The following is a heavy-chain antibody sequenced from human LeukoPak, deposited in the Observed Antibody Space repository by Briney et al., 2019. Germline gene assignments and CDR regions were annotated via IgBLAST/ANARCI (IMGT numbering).Heavy chain of an antibody. V-gene: IGHV4-39*01. J-gene: IGHJ4*02. Sequence: PSDTLSLTCTVSGASISSSSSYWGWIRQPPGKGLEWLGNIYSRGNTYYKPSLRSRVTISVDTSKNQFSLKLSSVTAADTAVYYCARRRYYYDSSGYYYYFDYWGQGTLVTVSS. CDR3: ARRRYYYDSSGYYYYFDY. CDR2: IYSRGNT. CDR1: GASISSSSSY. D-gene: IGHD3-22*01.